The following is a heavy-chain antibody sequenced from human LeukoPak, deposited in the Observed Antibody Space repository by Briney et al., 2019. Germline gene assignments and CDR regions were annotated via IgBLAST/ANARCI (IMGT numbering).Heavy chain of an antibody. CDR3: ARDRASGSGKYYFDY. CDR2: IDYSGWT. D-gene: IGHD3-10*01. CDR1: GGSISSYY. Sequence: SETPSLTCTVSGGSISSYYWSWIRQPPGKGLEWIGYIDYSGWTNYNPSLKSRVTISVDTSKNQFSLKLSSVTAADTAVYYCARDRASGSGKYYFDYWGQGTLVTVSS. J-gene: IGHJ4*02. V-gene: IGHV4-59*01.